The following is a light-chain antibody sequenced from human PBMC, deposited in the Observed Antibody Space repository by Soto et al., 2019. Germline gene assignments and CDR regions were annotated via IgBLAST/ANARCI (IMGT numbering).Light chain of an antibody. Sequence: QSVLPQPPSASGSPGQSVTVSCTGTSSDVGGYNYVSWYQQHPGKAPKLMIYEVSKRPAGVPDRFSGSKSGNTASLTVSGLQADDEADYYCSSYAGSLSGYVFGTGTKVTVL. CDR1: SSDVGGYNY. CDR3: SSYAGSLSGYV. V-gene: IGLV2-8*01. J-gene: IGLJ1*01. CDR2: EVS.